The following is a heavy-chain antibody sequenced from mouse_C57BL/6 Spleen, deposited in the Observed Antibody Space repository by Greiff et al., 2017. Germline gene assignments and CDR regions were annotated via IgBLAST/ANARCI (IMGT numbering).Heavy chain of an antibody. CDR2: IYPSDNET. D-gene: IGHD2-12*01. CDR1: GSTFPSYW. Sequence: QVQLQQPGAELVRPGSSVKLSCKASGSTFPSYWMDWVKQRPGQGLEWIGNIYPSDNETHYNQKFKDKATLTVDKSSSTAYMQLSSLTSEDSAVYYCARELLHFDYWGQGTTLTVSS. V-gene: IGHV1-61*01. J-gene: IGHJ2*01. CDR3: ARELLHFDY.